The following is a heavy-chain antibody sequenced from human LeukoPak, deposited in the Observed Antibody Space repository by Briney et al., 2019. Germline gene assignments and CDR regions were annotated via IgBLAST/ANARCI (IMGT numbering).Heavy chain of an antibody. J-gene: IGHJ4*02. D-gene: IGHD3-10*01. V-gene: IGHV3-23*01. CDR3: AKPPRGSGEDY. CDR1: GFIFSSYA. CDR2: ISGIGGST. Sequence: GGSLRLSCAASGFIFSSYAMNWVRQAPGKGLEWVSGISGIGGSTYYADSVKGRFTISRDNSKNTLYLQMNSLRAEDTAVYYCAKPPRGSGEDYWGQGTLVTVSS.